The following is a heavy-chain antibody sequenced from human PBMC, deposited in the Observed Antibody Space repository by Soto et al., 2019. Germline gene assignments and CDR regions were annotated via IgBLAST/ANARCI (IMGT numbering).Heavy chain of an antibody. CDR3: ARGSVGSGWKFDY. D-gene: IGHD3-22*01. V-gene: IGHV4-59*01. J-gene: IGHJ4*02. Sequence: SETLSLTCTVSGDSISTYFWSWIRQPPGKGLEWIGYISYSGSPNYNPSLKSRVTISVDTSKNQFSLKVNSVTAADTAVYYCARGSVGSGWKFDYWGQGXLVTVYS. CDR2: ISYSGSP. CDR1: GDSISTYF.